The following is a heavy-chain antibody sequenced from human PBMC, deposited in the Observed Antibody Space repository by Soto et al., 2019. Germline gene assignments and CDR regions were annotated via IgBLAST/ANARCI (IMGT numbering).Heavy chain of an antibody. Sequence: ASVKVSCKASGYTFTGYYMHWVRQAPGQGLEWMGWINPNSGGTNYAQKFRGRVTMTRDTSISTAYMELSRLRSDDTAVYYCARVAIVEPPYYYYYGMDVWGQGTTVTVSS. D-gene: IGHD1-26*01. CDR3: ARVAIVEPPYYYYYGMDV. CDR1: GYTFTGYY. CDR2: INPNSGGT. V-gene: IGHV1-2*02. J-gene: IGHJ6*02.